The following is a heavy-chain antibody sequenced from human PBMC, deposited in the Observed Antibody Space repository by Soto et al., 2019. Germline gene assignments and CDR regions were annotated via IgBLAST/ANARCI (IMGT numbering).Heavy chain of an antibody. V-gene: IGHV1-46*01. J-gene: IGHJ4*02. Sequence: ASVKVSCKASGYTFTSYYMHWVRQAPGQGLEWMGIINPSGGSTSYAQKFQGRVTMTRDTSTSTVYMELSSLRSEDTAVYYCARGNPPRYDFCSGLLDYWGQGTLVTVSS. CDR2: INPSGGST. CDR3: ARGNPPRYDFCSGLLDY. D-gene: IGHD3-3*01. CDR1: GYTFTSYY.